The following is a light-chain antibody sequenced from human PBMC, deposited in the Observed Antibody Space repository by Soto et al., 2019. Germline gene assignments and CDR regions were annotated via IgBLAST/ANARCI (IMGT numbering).Light chain of an antibody. CDR1: SSDVGGYNY. CDR3: SSYTSSSTYVI. J-gene: IGLJ2*01. CDR2: DVS. V-gene: IGLV2-14*01. Sequence: QSALTQPASVSGSPGQSITISCTGTSSDVGGYNYVSWYQQHPGKGPKLMIYDVSNRPSGVSTRFSGSKSGNTASLTISGLQAEDEGDYYCSSYTSSSTYVIFGGGTQLTVL.